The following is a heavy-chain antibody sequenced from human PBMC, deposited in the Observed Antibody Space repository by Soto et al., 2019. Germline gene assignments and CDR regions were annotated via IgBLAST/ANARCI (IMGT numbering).Heavy chain of an antibody. D-gene: IGHD2-8*02. J-gene: IGHJ5*02. V-gene: IGHV1-69*01. CDR1: GGKFSIYA. Sequence: QVQLVQSGAEVREPGSSVKVSCTASGGKFSIYAISWVRQVPGQGLEWMGGFMPMFGTSNYAQKFHGRVTISADAATNTAYMELSSVRFDDTAVYYCATVDRSVALVGWFDPWGQGTLVTVSS. CDR2: FMPMFGTS. CDR3: ATVDRSVALVGWFDP.